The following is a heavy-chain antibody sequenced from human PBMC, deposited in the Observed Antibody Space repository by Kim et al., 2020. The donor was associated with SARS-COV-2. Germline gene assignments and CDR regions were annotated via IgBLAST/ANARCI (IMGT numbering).Heavy chain of an antibody. CDR3: ARGGGEELVRAVLFDY. V-gene: IGHV4-34*01. J-gene: IGHJ4*02. CDR1: GGSFSGYY. CDR2: INHSGST. D-gene: IGHD2-21*01. Sequence: SETLSLTCAVYGGSFSGYYWSWIRQPPGKGLEWIGEINHSGSTNYNPSLKSRVTISVDTSKNQFSLKLSSVTAADTAVYYCARGGGEELVRAVLFDYWGQGTLVTVSS.